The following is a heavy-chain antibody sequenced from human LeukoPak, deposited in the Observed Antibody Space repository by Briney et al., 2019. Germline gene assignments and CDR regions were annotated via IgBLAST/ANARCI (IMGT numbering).Heavy chain of an antibody. Sequence: GGSMRLSCAASGFTFSRYGMSWIRQAPGKGLEWVSYISSSSSYTNYVDSVKGRFTISRDNAKNTLYLQMNSLRAEDTAVYYCARVRASMVREFAKFDPWGQGTLVTVSS. CDR3: ARVRASMVREFAKFDP. J-gene: IGHJ5*02. V-gene: IGHV3-11*05. CDR2: ISSSSSYT. CDR1: GFTFSRYG. D-gene: IGHD3-10*01.